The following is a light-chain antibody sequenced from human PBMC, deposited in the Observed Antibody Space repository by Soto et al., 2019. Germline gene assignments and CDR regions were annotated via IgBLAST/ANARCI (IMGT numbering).Light chain of an antibody. CDR2: DAS. V-gene: IGKV3-11*01. CDR3: QQRKSWPIT. J-gene: IGKJ5*01. CDR1: QSVTNY. Sequence: EIVLTQSPATLSLSPGERATLSCRASQSVTNYLAWYQQKPGQAPRLLIYDASNRATGIPARFSGSGSGTEFTLTISSLEPEDFAVYYCQQRKSWPITFGQGTRLEVK.